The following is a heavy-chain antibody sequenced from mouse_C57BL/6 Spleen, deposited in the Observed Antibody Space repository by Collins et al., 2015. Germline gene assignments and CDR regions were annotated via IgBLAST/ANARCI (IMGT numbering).Heavy chain of an antibody. J-gene: IGHJ3*01. CDR1: GYTFTSYW. Sequence: QVQLQQPGAELVKPGASVKMSCKASGYTFTSYWITWVKQRPGQGLEWIGDIYPGSGSTNYNEKFKSKATLTVDTSSSTAYMQLSSLTSEDSAVYYCARSPYYYGSSPLAYWGQGTLVTVSA. D-gene: IGHD1-1*01. CDR3: ARSPYYYGSSPLAY. CDR2: IYPGSGST. V-gene: IGHV1-55*01.